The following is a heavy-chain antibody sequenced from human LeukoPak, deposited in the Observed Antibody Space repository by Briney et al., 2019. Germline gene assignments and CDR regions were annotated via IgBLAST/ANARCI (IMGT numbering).Heavy chain of an antibody. V-gene: IGHV4-4*07. Sequence: SETLSLTCTVSGGSFSDYYWSWIRQPAGKGLEWIGRIYTSGSTNYNPSLKSRVTMSLDMSKNQFSLKVSPVTAADTAVYYCARDAGHQLSRRNYYAMDVWGQGTTVTVSS. J-gene: IGHJ6*02. CDR1: GGSFSDYY. CDR3: ARDAGHQLSRRNYYAMDV. CDR2: IYTSGST. D-gene: IGHD2-2*01.